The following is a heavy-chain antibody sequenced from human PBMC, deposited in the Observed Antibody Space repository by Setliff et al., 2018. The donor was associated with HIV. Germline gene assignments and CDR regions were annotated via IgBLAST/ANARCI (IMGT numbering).Heavy chain of an antibody. CDR1: GGSTRSHY. CDR3: ARGGAFDWLFLDV. D-gene: IGHD3-9*01. Sequence: SETLSLTCTVSGGSTRSHYWSWIRQPPGKGLEWIGYIYDSGSTNYNPSLKSRVTISVDTSKNQFSLKLSSVTAADTAVYYCARGGAFDWLFLDVWGKGTTVTVS. CDR2: IYDSGST. V-gene: IGHV4-59*11. J-gene: IGHJ6*03.